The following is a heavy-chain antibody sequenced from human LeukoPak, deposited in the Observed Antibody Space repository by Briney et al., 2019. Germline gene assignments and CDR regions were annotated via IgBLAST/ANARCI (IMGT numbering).Heavy chain of an antibody. CDR3: AKDSKWLRLSGLFDY. J-gene: IGHJ4*02. V-gene: IGHV3-30*18. CDR1: GFNFSSYG. D-gene: IGHD5-12*01. Sequence: GGSLRLSCAASGFNFSSYGMHRVRQAPGKGLEWVAVISYDGSNKYYADSVKGRFTISRDNSKNTLYLQMNSLRAEDTAVYYCAKDSKWLRLSGLFDYWGQGTLVTVSS. CDR2: ISYDGSNK.